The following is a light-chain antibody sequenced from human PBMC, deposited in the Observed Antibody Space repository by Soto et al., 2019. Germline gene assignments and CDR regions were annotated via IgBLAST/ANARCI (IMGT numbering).Light chain of an antibody. Sequence: EVVMTQSPVTLSVSPGERGTLSCRASQSVSSNLAWYQQKPGQAPRLLIYGASTRATGIPARFSGSGSGTEFTLTISSLQSEDFAVYHCQQYNKWPPTFGQGTKVDIK. CDR1: QSVSSN. CDR3: QQYNKWPPT. J-gene: IGKJ1*01. V-gene: IGKV3-15*01. CDR2: GAS.